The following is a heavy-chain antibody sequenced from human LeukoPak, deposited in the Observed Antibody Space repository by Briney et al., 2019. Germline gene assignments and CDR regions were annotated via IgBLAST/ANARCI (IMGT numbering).Heavy chain of an antibody. V-gene: IGHV3-21*01. D-gene: IGHD3-9*01. Sequence: GGSLRLSCAASGFTFSSYSMNWVRQAPGKGLEWVSSISSSSSYIYYADSVKGRFTISRDNAKNSLYLQMNSLRAEDTAVYYCASDRYYDILTGYYNLDNVRGWAAFDIWGQGTMVTVSS. CDR1: GFTFSSYS. J-gene: IGHJ3*02. CDR3: ASDRYYDILTGYYNLDNVRGWAAFDI. CDR2: ISSSSSYI.